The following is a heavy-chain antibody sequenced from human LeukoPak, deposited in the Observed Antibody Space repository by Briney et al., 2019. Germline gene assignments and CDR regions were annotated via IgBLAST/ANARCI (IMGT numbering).Heavy chain of an antibody. V-gene: IGHV7-4-1*02. J-gene: IGHJ3*02. CDR2: INTNTGNP. CDR1: GYTFTTYA. Sequence: ASEKVSCKASGYTFTTYAMNWVRQAPGQGLEWMGWINTNTGNPTYAQDFSGRFVFSLDTSVSTAYLQISSLKADDAAVYYCARETTVAADAFDIWGQGTLVTVSS. CDR3: ARETTVAADAFDI. D-gene: IGHD6-19*01.